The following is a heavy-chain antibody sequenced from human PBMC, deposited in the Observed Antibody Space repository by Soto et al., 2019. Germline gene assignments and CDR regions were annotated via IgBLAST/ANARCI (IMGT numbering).Heavy chain of an antibody. CDR3: ASNGATTYSGMDV. CDR1: GGSISSSSYY. Sequence: SETLSLTCTVSGGSISSSSYYWGWIRQPPGKGLEWIGSIYYSGSTYYNPSLKSRVTISVDTSKNQFSLKLSSVTAADTAVYYCASNGATTYSGMDVWGQGTTVTVS. CDR2: IYYSGST. J-gene: IGHJ6*02. D-gene: IGHD1-26*01. V-gene: IGHV4-39*01.